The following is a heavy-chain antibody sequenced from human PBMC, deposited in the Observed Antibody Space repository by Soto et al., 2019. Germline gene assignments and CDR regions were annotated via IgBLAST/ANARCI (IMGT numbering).Heavy chain of an antibody. CDR2: ISSSGAKT. J-gene: IGHJ4*02. V-gene: IGHV3-23*01. Sequence: EVQLLESGGGLVQPGGSLRLSCAASGFTFSSHAMTWVRQAPGKGLEWVSVISSSGAKTYYVDSVKGRFTISRDNSKNPLYLQMDSLSAEETAVYYCLKNSENCGDSKCDYWGQGTLVTVYS. CDR1: GFTFSSHA. D-gene: IGHD4-17*01. CDR3: LKNSENCGDSKCDY.